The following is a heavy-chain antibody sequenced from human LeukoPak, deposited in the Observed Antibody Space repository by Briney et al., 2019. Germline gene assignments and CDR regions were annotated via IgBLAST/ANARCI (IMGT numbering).Heavy chain of an antibody. CDR2: IIPIFGTA. CDR3: ARDLRGYSYVDLEDAFDI. D-gene: IGHD5-18*01. J-gene: IGHJ3*02. Sequence: ASVKVSCKASGGTFTSYAISWVRQAPGQGLEWMGGIIPIFGTANYAQKFQGRVTITADESTSTAYMELSSMRSEDTAVYYCARDLRGYSYVDLEDAFDIWGQGTMVTVSS. V-gene: IGHV1-69*13. CDR1: GGTFTSYA.